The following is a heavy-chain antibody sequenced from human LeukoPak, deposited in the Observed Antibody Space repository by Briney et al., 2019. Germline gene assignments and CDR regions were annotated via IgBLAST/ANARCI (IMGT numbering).Heavy chain of an antibody. CDR3: AREQYYSDRSDYRYYFDY. CDR2: IYSSGDT. V-gene: IGHV4-4*07. Sequence: SETLSLTCTVAGGYISTYYWSWIRQPAGRGLEWIGRIYSSGDTMYNPSLQSRVTMSVDMSKNQFSLRLTSVTAADTALYYCAREQYYSDRSDYRYYFDYWGQGTLVTVSS. J-gene: IGHJ4*02. D-gene: IGHD3-22*01. CDR1: GGYISTYY.